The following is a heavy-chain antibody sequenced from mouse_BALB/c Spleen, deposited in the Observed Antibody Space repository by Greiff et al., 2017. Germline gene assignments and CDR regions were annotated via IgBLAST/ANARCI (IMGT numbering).Heavy chain of an antibody. J-gene: IGHJ3*01. CDR2: ISSGGGST. CDR1: GFAFSSYD. Sequence: EVKLVESGGGLVKPGGSLKLSCAASGFAFSSYDMSWVRQTPEKRLEWVAYISSGGGSTYYPDTVKGRFTISRDNAKNTLYLQMSSLKSEDTAMYYCARQKLGRFAYWGQGTLVTVSA. V-gene: IGHV5-12-1*01. D-gene: IGHD1-3*01. CDR3: ARQKLGRFAY.